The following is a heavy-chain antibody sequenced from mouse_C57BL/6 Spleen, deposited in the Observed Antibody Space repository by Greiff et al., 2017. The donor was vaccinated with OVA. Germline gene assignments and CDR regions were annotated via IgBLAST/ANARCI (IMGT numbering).Heavy chain of an antibody. CDR3: AGYYYGSRHFDY. J-gene: IGHJ2*01. CDR2: INPGSGGT. CDR1: GYAFTNYL. Sequence: VKLQESGAELVRPGTSVKVSCKASGYAFTNYLIEWVKQRPGQGLEWIGVINPGSGGTNYNEKFKGKATLTADKSSSTAYMQLSSLTSEDSAVYFCAGYYYGSRHFDYWGQGTTLTVSS. V-gene: IGHV1-54*01. D-gene: IGHD1-1*01.